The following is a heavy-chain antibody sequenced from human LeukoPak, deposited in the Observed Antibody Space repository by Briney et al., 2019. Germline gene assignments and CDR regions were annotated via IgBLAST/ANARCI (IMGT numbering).Heavy chain of an antibody. D-gene: IGHD3-3*01. CDR2: IIPIFGTA. CDR3: ARGSNYTIRSLEWLHYYYYMDV. J-gene: IGHJ6*03. Sequence: SVKVSCKASGGTFSSYAISWVRQAPGQGLEWMRGIIPIFGTANYAQKFQGRVTITTDESTSTAYMELSSLRSEDTAVYYCARGSNYTIRSLEWLHYYYYMDVWGKGTTVTVSS. V-gene: IGHV1-69*05. CDR1: GGTFSSYA.